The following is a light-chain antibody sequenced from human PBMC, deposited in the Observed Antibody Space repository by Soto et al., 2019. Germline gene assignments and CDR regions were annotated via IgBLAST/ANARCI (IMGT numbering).Light chain of an antibody. Sequence: EIVLTQSPGTLSLSPGERATLSCRASQSVSSSYLAWYQQKPGQAPRLLIYGASSRATGFPDRFSGSGSGTDFTLTISRLEPEDFAVYYCQQYGSSLFGGGTKVEIK. CDR3: QQYGSSL. V-gene: IGKV3-20*01. CDR2: GAS. CDR1: QSVSSSY. J-gene: IGKJ4*01.